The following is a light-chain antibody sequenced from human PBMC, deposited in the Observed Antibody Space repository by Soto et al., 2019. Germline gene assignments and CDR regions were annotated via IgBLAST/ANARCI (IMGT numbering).Light chain of an antibody. Sequence: EIVMTQSPDTLSVSPGERATLSCRASQSVGTNLAWYQQKPGQAPRLVISGASTRATGVPARFSGSGSATDFNLSVSGLQSEDFAVYYCQQYNDWPLTFGGGTRVEIK. CDR3: QQYNDWPLT. CDR1: QSVGTN. V-gene: IGKV3-15*01. J-gene: IGKJ4*01. CDR2: GAS.